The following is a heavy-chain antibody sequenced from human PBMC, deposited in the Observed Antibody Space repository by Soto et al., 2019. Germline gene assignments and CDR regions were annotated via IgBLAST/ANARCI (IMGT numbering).Heavy chain of an antibody. CDR3: ARDFTIFGVVIMLY. CDR2: ISAYNGNT. CDR1: GYTFTSYG. Sequence: ASVKVSCKASGYTFTSYGISWVRQAPGQGLEWMGWISAYNGNTNYAQKLQGRVTMTTDTSTSTAYMELRSLRSDDTAVYYCARDFTIFGVVIMLYRGQGTLVTVSS. J-gene: IGHJ4*02. V-gene: IGHV1-18*01. D-gene: IGHD3-3*01.